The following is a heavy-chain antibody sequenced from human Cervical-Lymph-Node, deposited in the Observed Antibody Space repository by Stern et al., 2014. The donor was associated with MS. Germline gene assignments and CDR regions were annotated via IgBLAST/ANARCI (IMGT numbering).Heavy chain of an antibody. J-gene: IGHJ6*02. V-gene: IGHV1-69*01. CDR1: GGTFSSYA. D-gene: IGHD1-1*01. CDR3: ARDPGQLERRIAYYYGMDV. CDR2: IIPIFGTA. Sequence: VHLVESGAEVKKPGSSVKVSCKASGGTFSSYAISWVRQAPGQGLEWMGGIIPIFGTANYAQKFQGRVTITADESTSTAYMELSSLRSEDTAVYYCARDPGQLERRIAYYYGMDVWGQGTTVTVSS.